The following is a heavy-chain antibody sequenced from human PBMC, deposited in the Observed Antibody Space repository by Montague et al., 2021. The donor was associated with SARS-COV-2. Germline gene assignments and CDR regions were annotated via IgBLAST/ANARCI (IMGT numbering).Heavy chain of an antibody. V-gene: IGHV3-30-3*01. CDR1: GSSFSSYA. D-gene: IGHD4-23*01. J-gene: IGHJ5*02. CDR2: ISFDGNDR. CDR3: ARVAQLLLGNPQNLFDP. Sequence: SLRLSCAASGSSFSSYAMHWVRQPPGKGLEWFAVISFDGNDRYYAGSLWGRFTISRDNSKDTLYLQLTDLRSDDTGVYYCARVAQLLLGNPQNLFDPWGQGTLVTVST.